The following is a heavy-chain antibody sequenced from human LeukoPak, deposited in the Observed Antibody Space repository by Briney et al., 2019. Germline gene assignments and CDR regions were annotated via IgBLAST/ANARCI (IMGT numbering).Heavy chain of an antibody. Sequence: LTGGSLRLSCAASGFTFSSYSMNWVRQAPGKGLEWVSYISSSSSTIYYADSVKGRFTIFRDNAKNSLYLQMNSLRAEDTAVYYCARAKGSGSYFLWGQGTLVTVSS. D-gene: IGHD3-10*01. J-gene: IGHJ4*02. CDR3: ARAKGSGSYFL. CDR2: ISSSSSTI. V-gene: IGHV3-48*01. CDR1: GFTFSSYS.